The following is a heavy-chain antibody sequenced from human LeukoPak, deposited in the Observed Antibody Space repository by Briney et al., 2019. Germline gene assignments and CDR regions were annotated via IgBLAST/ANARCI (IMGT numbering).Heavy chain of an antibody. CDR3: AREFERFGVRPEWFDP. D-gene: IGHD3-10*01. Sequence: PSETLSLTCTVSGGSISSYYWSWVRQPAGKGLEWIGRIYSGGSTNYNPSLKSRVTMSVDTSKNQFSLKLSSVTAADTAVYYCAREFERFGVRPEWFDPWGQGTLSPSPQ. J-gene: IGHJ5*02. CDR2: IYSGGST. V-gene: IGHV4-4*07. CDR1: GGSISSYY.